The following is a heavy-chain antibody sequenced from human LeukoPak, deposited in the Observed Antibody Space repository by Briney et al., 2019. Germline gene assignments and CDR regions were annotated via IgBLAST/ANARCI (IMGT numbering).Heavy chain of an antibody. D-gene: IGHD3-10*01. CDR2: ISWNSGSI. V-gene: IGHV3-9*01. Sequence: GGSLRLSCAASGFTFDDYAMHWVRQAPGKGLEWVSGISWNSGSIGYADSVKGRFTISRDNSKNTLHLQMNSLRAEDTAVYYCAKEGSALLWFGEFNYYFDYWGQGTLVTVSS. CDR1: GFTFDDYA. J-gene: IGHJ4*02. CDR3: AKEGSALLWFGEFNYYFDY.